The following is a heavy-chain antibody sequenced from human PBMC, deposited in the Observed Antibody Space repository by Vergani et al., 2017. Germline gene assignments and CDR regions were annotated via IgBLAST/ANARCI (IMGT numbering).Heavy chain of an antibody. CDR2: INPRSGGT. V-gene: IGHV1-2*02. D-gene: IGHD2-21*02. CDR3: ARDGCSGDCFWGSIDY. Sequence: QVQLVQSGAEVKKPGASVKVSCKTSGHTFTGYYMHWVRQAPGQGLEWMGWINPRSGGTNYAQKFQGRVTMTRDTSISTDYMELSGLRSDDTAVYYCARDGCSGDCFWGSIDYWGQGTLVTVSS. J-gene: IGHJ4*02. CDR1: GHTFTGYY.